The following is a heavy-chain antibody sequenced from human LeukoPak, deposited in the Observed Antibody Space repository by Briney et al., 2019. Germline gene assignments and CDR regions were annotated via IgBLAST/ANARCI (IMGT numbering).Heavy chain of an antibody. J-gene: IGHJ3*02. CDR1: GGSISSYY. CDR3: ARDRYYGSGSYAFDI. CDR2: IYYSGST. D-gene: IGHD3-10*01. Sequence: PSETLSLTSTVSGGSISSYYWSWIRQPPGKGLEWIGYIYYSGSTNYNPSLKSRVTISVDTSKNQFSLKLSSVTAADTAVYYCARDRYYGSGSYAFDIWGQGTMVTVSS. V-gene: IGHV4-59*01.